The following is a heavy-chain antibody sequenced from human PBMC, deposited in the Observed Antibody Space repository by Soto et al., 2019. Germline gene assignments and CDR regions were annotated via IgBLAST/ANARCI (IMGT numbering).Heavy chain of an antibody. Sequence: QVQLVESGGGVVQPGRSLRLSCAVSGFTVSSYGMHWVRQAPGKGLEWVAVISRDGGTKYYADSVKGRFTIPRDNSRNTLFLEMNSLRSDDMAVYYCSGEVASGYWGQGPLVTVSS. J-gene: IGHJ4*02. V-gene: IGHV3-30*03. CDR3: SGEVASGY. D-gene: IGHD2-21*01. CDR2: ISRDGGTK. CDR1: GFTVSSYG.